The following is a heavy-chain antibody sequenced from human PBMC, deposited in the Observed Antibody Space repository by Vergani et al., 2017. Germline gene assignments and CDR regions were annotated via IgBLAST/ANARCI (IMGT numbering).Heavy chain of an antibody. V-gene: IGHV4-31*11. Sequence: QVQLQESGPGVVKPSQTLSLTCAVSGGSISSGDHCWTWIRQRPGKGLEWIGYIFYSGTTYDNPSLRSRLTISVDTSQNQFPLKLRSVTAADTAVYYCARVDTQVPATSHFDYMDVWGKGTTVVVSS. CDR2: IFYSGTT. CDR1: GGSISSGDHC. D-gene: IGHD6-25*01. J-gene: IGHJ6*03. CDR3: ARVDTQVPATSHFDYMDV.